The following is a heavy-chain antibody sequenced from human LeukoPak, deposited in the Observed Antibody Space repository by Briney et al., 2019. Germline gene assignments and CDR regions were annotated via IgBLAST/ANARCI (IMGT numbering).Heavy chain of an antibody. D-gene: IGHD3-9*01. CDR2: VGRSGSST. J-gene: IGHJ3*02. CDR1: GFTFSSYA. Sequence: PGGSLRLSCAASGFTFSSYAMSWVRQAPGKGLEWVSAVGRSGSSTYYADSVKGRFTISRDNSKNTLYLQMNSLRAEDTAVYYCAKVGYDILTGTGDDAFDIWGQGTMVTVSS. CDR3: AKVGYDILTGTGDDAFDI. V-gene: IGHV3-23*01.